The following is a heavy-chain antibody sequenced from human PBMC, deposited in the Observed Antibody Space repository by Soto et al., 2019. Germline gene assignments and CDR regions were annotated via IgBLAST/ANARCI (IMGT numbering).Heavy chain of an antibody. CDR2: IKSKTEGGTA. V-gene: IGHV3-15*07. D-gene: IGHD2-2*01. Sequence: EGQLVEPGGGLVKPGGSLRLSGAASGSTFSNAWMNWARQAPGKGLEWVGRIKSKTEGGTADYAAPVKGRFTISRDDSKNTLYLQMNSLKTEDTAVYYCTTVKKSTSWDQRHNYYYYGMDVWGQGTTVTVSS. CDR1: GSTFSNAW. J-gene: IGHJ6*02. CDR3: TTVKKSTSWDQRHNYYYYGMDV.